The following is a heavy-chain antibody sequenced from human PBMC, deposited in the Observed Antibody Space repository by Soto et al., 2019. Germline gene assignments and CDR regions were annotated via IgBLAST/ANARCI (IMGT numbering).Heavy chain of an antibody. V-gene: IGHV4-39*02. CDR1: GGSIISKSYF. J-gene: IGHJ4*02. D-gene: IGHD3-9*01. Sequence: SETLSLTCSVSGGSIISKSYFWGWIRQTPGKGLEWIASINYVGKTYYSPSLKSRLAISVDTSKNQFSLRLSSVTAADTAVYYCARDRYGGFDYWGLGTLVTVSS. CDR2: INYVGKT. CDR3: ARDRYGGFDY.